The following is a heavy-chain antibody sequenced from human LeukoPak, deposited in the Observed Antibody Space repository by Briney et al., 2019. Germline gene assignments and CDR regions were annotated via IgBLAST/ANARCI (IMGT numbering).Heavy chain of an antibody. V-gene: IGHV4-34*01. CDR3: AGEIVVVVAATLAPYYYYGMDV. D-gene: IGHD2-15*01. J-gene: IGHJ6*02. CDR1: GGSFSGYY. CDR2: INHSGST. Sequence: SETLSLTCAVYGGSFSGYYWSWIRQPPGKGLEWIGEINHSGSTNYNPSLKSRVTISVDTSKNQFSLKLSSVTAADTAVYYCAGEIVVVVAATLAPYYYYGMDVWGQGTTVTVSS.